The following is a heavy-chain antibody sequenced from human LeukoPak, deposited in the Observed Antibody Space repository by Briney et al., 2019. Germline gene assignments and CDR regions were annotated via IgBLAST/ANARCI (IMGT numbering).Heavy chain of an antibody. V-gene: IGHV1-2*04. Sequence: ASVKVSCKASGYTFTGYYMHWVRQAPGQGLVWMGWINPNSGGTNYAQKFQGWVTMTRDTSISTAYMELSRLRSDDTAVYYCARDRYYGSGSYYYYYGMDVWGKGTTVTVSS. CDR1: GYTFTGYY. CDR2: INPNSGGT. J-gene: IGHJ6*04. D-gene: IGHD3-10*01. CDR3: ARDRYYGSGSYYYYYGMDV.